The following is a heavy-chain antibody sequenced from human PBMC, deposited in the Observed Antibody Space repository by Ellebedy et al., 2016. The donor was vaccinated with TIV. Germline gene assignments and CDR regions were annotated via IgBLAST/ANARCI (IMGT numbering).Heavy chain of an antibody. J-gene: IGHJ4*02. D-gene: IGHD5-18*01. CDR2: IYTTGLI. Sequence: GGSLRLSCAASGFTVTSSSLTWVRQAPGKGLQWVSIIYTTGLITYADSVRGRFTTSRDSSENTLDLQLNRLRADDTAVYYCAKDYTAYSNDVWGQGTLVTVSS. CDR1: GFTVTSSS. V-gene: IGHV3-53*01. CDR3: AKDYTAYSNDV.